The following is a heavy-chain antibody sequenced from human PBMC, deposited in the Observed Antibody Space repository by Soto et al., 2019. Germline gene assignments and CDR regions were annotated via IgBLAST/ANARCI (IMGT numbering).Heavy chain of an antibody. Sequence: EVQLLESGGGLVQPGGSLRLSCAASGFTFSSYAMSWVRQAPGKGLEWVSAISGSGGSTYYADSVKGRFTISRDNSTNTLYLQMNSLRAEDTAVYYCAKDRVVTTEDYYYYGMDVWGQGTTVTVSS. D-gene: IGHD2-21*02. CDR1: GFTFSSYA. CDR2: ISGSGGST. J-gene: IGHJ6*02. V-gene: IGHV3-23*01. CDR3: AKDRVVTTEDYYYYGMDV.